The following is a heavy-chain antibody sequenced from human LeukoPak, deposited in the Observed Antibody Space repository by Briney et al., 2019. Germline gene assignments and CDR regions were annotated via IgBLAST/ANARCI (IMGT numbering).Heavy chain of an antibody. CDR3: ARGCRQQWLLFAFHI. J-gene: IGHJ3*02. CDR1: GGSISNYY. CDR2: IYYSGST. D-gene: IGHD2-21*02. V-gene: IGHV4-59*01. Sequence: PSETLSLTCTVSGGSISNYYWSWIRQAPGKGLEWIGNIYYSGSTKYNPSLKSRVTLSVDTSKNQFSLNLSSVTAADTAVYYCARGCRQQWLLFAFHIWGQGTMVTVSS.